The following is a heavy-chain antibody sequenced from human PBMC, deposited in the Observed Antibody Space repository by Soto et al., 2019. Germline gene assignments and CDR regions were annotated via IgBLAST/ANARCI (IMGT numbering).Heavy chain of an antibody. D-gene: IGHD6-13*01. J-gene: IGHJ4*02. V-gene: IGHV4-31*03. CDR2: IYYRGNP. CDR3: ARSGYGSTDFDT. CDR1: CYSIARSAYY. Sequence: NCPMSCYSIARSAYYWTWTRKHPRQVLERIGYIYYRGNPYFNPSLESRVSISLDTSKNQFSLKLTSVTAADTAVYYCARSGYGSTDFDTWCQGPRVT.